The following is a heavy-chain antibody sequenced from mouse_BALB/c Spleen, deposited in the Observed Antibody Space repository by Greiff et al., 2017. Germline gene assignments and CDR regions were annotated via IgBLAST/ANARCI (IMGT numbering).Heavy chain of an antibody. CDR3: ARNGYGNYYYFDD. CDR1: GFSLTSYG. CDR2: IWSGGST. Sequence: VKLVESGPGLVQPSQSLSITCTVSGFSLTSYGVHWVRQSPGKGLEWLGVIWSGGSTDYNAAFISRLSISKDNSKSQVFFKMNSLQADDTAIYYCARNGYGNYYYFDDWGQGTTLTVSS. J-gene: IGHJ2*01. V-gene: IGHV2-4-1*01. D-gene: IGHD2-10*02.